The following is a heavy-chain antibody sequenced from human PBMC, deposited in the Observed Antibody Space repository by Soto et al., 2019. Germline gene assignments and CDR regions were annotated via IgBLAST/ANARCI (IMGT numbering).Heavy chain of an antibody. CDR1: GYTFTSYD. Sequence: ASVKVSCKASGYTFTSYDINWVRQATGQGLEWMGWMNPNSGNTGYAQKFQGRVTMTRNTSISTAYMELSSLRSEDTAVYYCARRYDFWGGYYSSPQYDYWGQGTLVTVSS. CDR3: ARRYDFWGGYYSSPQYDY. D-gene: IGHD3-3*01. V-gene: IGHV1-8*01. J-gene: IGHJ4*02. CDR2: MNPNSGNT.